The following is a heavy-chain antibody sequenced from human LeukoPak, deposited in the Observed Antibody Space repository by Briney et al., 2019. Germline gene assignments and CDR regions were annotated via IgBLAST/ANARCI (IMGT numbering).Heavy chain of an antibody. CDR1: GGTFSRYS. CDR3: TRGYGSDF. D-gene: IGHD3-16*01. J-gene: IGHJ4*02. V-gene: IGHV1-69*13. Sequence: ASVKVSCKASGGTFSRYSINWVRQAPGQGLDWMGGISPLFGSAKYAQNFQDRVTITADESTNTAYMELRSLRSEDTAVYYCTRGYGSDFWGQGTLVTASS. CDR2: ISPLFGSA.